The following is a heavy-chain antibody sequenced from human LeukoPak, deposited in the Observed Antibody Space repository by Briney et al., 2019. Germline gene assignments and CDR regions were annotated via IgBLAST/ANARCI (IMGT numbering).Heavy chain of an antibody. J-gene: IGHJ4*02. D-gene: IGHD3-10*01. V-gene: IGHV4-30-4*08. CDR1: GGSISSGDYY. CDR3: AREFVGFGALDY. Sequence: SETLSLTCTVSGGSISSGDYYWSWLRQPPGKGLEWIGYIYYSGSTYYNPSLKSRVTISVDTSKNQFSLKLSSVTAADTAVYYCAREFVGFGALDYWGQGTLVTVSS. CDR2: IYYSGST.